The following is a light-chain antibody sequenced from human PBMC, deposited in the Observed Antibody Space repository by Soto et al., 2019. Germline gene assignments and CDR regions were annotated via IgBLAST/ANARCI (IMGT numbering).Light chain of an antibody. CDR2: DVT. Sequence: QSVLTQPASVSGSPGQSITISCTGTSSDVGGYNYVSWYQHHPGKAPKLIIYDVTNRPSGVSNPFSGSKSGNTASLTISGLQREDEADYYCSSYTTSNTRQIVFGTGTKLTVL. V-gene: IGLV2-14*03. J-gene: IGLJ1*01. CDR1: SSDVGGYNY. CDR3: SSYTTSNTRQIV.